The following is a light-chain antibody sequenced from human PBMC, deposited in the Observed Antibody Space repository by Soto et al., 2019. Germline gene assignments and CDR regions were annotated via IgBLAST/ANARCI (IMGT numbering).Light chain of an antibody. CDR2: EVS. Sequence: QSALTQPPSASGSPGQSVTISCTGTSSDVGAYNFVSWYQQHPGKAPKIIIYEVSKRASGVPDRFSGSKSGNTASLTVSGLQAEDEADYYCSSYTSSSTLVFGTGTKLTVL. V-gene: IGLV2-8*01. J-gene: IGLJ1*01. CDR1: SSDVGAYNF. CDR3: SSYTSSSTLV.